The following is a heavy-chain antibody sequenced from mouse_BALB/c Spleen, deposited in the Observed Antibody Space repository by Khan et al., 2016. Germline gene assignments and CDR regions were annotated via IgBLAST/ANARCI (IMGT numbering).Heavy chain of an antibody. D-gene: IGHD4-1*01. J-gene: IGHJ1*01. Sequence: VQLQQSGAELVKPGASVKLSCTASGFNIKDTYMHWVKQRPEQGLEWIGRIDPANGTTKYDPKFQGKATIPADTSSNTAYLQLSSLTSEDTAVYYCANWDWYFDVWGAGSTVTVSS. V-gene: IGHV14-3*02. CDR3: ANWDWYFDV. CDR1: GFNIKDTY. CDR2: IDPANGTT.